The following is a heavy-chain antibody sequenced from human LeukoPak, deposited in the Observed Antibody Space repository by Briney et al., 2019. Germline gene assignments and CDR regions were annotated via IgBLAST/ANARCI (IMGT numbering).Heavy chain of an antibody. D-gene: IGHD6-13*01. CDR2: INPNSGGT. J-gene: IGHJ4*02. Sequence: AASVKVSCKASGYTFTGYYMHWVRQAPGQGLEWMGWINPNSGGTNYAQKFQGRVTMTRDTSISTAYMELSRLRSDDTAVYYCARDPSSSWYFDYWGQGTLVTVSS. V-gene: IGHV1-2*02. CDR1: GYTFTGYY. CDR3: ARDPSSSWYFDY.